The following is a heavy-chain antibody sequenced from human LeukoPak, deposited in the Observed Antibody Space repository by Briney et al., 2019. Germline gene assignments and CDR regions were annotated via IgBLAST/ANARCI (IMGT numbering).Heavy chain of an antibody. CDR2: IWYDGSNK. Sequence: GGSLRLSCAASGFTFSSYGMHWVRQAPGKGLEWVAVIWYDGSNKYYADPVKGRFTISRDNSKNTLYLQMNGLRAEDTAVYYCARPFWSGYSIYYYYYMDVWGKGTTVTVSS. J-gene: IGHJ6*03. CDR3: ARPFWSGYSIYYYYYMDV. D-gene: IGHD3-3*01. V-gene: IGHV3-33*01. CDR1: GFTFSSYG.